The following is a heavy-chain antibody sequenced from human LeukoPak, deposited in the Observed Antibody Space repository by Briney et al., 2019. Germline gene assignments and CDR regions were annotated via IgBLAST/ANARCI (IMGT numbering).Heavy chain of an antibody. D-gene: IGHD3-10*01. Sequence: PSETLSLTCTVSGGSISSSTYYWGWIRQPPGKGLEWIGSIYYSGSTYYNPSLKSRVTISVDTSKNQFSLKLSSVTAADTAVYYCARGGITMVRGIINWGQGTLVTVSS. V-gene: IGHV4-39*07. J-gene: IGHJ4*02. CDR2: IYYSGST. CDR1: GGSISSSTYY. CDR3: ARGGITMVRGIIN.